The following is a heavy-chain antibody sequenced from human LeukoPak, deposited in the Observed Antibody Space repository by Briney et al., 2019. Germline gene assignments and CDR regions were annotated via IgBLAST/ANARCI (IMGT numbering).Heavy chain of an antibody. CDR3: TAAGYSSGWYRDYFDY. D-gene: IGHD6-19*01. J-gene: IGHJ4*02. Sequence: GGSLRLSCAASGFTFSNAWMSWVRQAPGKGLGWVGRIKSKTDGGTTDYAAPVKGRFTIPRDDSKNTLYLQMNSLKTEDTAVYYCTAAGYSSGWYRDYFDYWGQGTLVTVSS. CDR1: GFTFSNAW. CDR2: IKSKTDGGTT. V-gene: IGHV3-15*01.